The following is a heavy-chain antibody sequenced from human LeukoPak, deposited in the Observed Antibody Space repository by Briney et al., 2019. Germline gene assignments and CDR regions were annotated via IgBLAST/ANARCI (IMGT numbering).Heavy chain of an antibody. CDR1: GFTVSSNY. V-gene: IGHV3-66*01. CDR3: ATYSSGRRGYYFDS. CDR2: SYSGNTT. D-gene: IGHD6-19*01. J-gene: IGHJ4*02. Sequence: GGSLRLSCAASGFTVSSNYMSWVRQAPGKGLEWVAISYSGNTTHCADSVRGRFTISRDKSKNRLHLQMNSLRAEDTAVYYCATYSSGRRGYYFDSWGQGTLVTVSS.